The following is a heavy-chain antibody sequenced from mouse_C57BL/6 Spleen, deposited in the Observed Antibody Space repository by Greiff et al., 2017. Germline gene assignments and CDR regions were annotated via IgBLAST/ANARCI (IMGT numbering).Heavy chain of an antibody. CDR1: GFTFSSYT. CDR3: ARHENYYGSSYYFDY. Sequence: EVMLVESGGGLVKPGGSLKLSCAASGFTFSSYTMSWVRQTPEKRLEWVATISGGGGNTYYPDSVKGRFTISRDNAKNTLYLQMSSLRSEDTALYYCARHENYYGSSYYFDYWGQGTTLTVSS. D-gene: IGHD1-1*01. J-gene: IGHJ2*01. CDR2: ISGGGGNT. V-gene: IGHV5-9*01.